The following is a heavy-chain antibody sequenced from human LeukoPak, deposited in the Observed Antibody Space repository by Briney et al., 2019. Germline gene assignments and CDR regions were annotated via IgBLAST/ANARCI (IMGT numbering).Heavy chain of an antibody. D-gene: IGHD3-10*01. V-gene: IGHV1-58*02. CDR2: IVVGSGNT. Sequence: SVKVSCKASGFTFTSSAMQWVRQARGQRLEWIGWIVVGSGNTSYAQKFQERVTITRDMSTSTAYMELSSLRSEDTAVYYCAADRAISMVRIFDYWGQGTLVTVSS. CDR3: AADRAISMVRIFDY. J-gene: IGHJ4*02. CDR1: GFTFTSSA.